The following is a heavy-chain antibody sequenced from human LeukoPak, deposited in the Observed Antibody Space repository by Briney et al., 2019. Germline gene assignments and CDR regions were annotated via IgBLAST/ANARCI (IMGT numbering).Heavy chain of an antibody. CDR3: ARRIGYREAGYNWFDP. CDR2: IYYSGST. CDR1: GGSMSTYY. V-gene: IGHV4-59*08. Sequence: SETLSLTCTASGGSMSTYYWSWIRQPPGKGLEWIGYIYYSGSTNYNPSLKSRVTISVDTSKNQFSLKLSSVTAADTAVYYCARRIGYREAGYNWFDPWGQGTLVTVSS. D-gene: IGHD3-3*01. J-gene: IGHJ5*02.